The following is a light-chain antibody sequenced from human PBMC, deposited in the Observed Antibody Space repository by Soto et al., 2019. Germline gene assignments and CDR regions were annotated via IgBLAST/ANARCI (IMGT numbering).Light chain of an antibody. Sequence: DIQLTQSPSSLSASLGDRVTITCRASQGISSYLEWYQQKPGKAPKLLIYAASTLQSGVPSRFRGSGSGTESTLTISSLQPDDFETYYCQHYNSYSEAFGQGTKVDIK. V-gene: IGKV1-9*01. CDR1: QGISSY. CDR3: QHYNSYSEA. J-gene: IGKJ1*01. CDR2: AAS.